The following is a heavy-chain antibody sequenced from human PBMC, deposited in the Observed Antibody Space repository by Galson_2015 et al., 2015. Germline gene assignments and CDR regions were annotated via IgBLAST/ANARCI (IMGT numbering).Heavy chain of an antibody. V-gene: IGHV4-59*01. CDR3: ARATYQLLGGPTWGWLDP. CDR2: IYYTGST. D-gene: IGHD2-2*01. J-gene: IGHJ5*02. CDR1: GGSISRSY. Sequence: SETLSLTCTVSGGSISRSYWNWIRQPPGKGLEWIGYIYYTGSTNYNHNPSLKSRVTISLDTSKNQFSLKLTSVTAADTAVYYCARATYQLLGGPTWGWLDPWGQGTLVTVSS.